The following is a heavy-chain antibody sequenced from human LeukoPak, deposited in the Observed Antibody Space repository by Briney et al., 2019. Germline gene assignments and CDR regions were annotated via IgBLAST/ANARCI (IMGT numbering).Heavy chain of an antibody. CDR3: ARGYLAYYDSSGYLPYYFDS. Sequence: SQTLSLTCAVYGGSLSGHYWSWLRHPPGKGLESNGEINHSGSTNYNPSLKSRLTISVDTSKNQFSLTLSSVTAADTAVYYCARGYLAYYDSSGYLPYYFDSSGQGTLVTVSS. J-gene: IGHJ4*02. D-gene: IGHD3-22*01. CDR1: GGSLSGHY. V-gene: IGHV4-34*01. CDR2: INHSGST.